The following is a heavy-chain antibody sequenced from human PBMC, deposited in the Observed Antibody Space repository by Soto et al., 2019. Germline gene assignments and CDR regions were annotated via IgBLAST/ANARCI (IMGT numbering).Heavy chain of an antibody. J-gene: IGHJ4*02. CDR3: AREGGGSYYFDY. D-gene: IGHD1-26*01. Sequence: QVQLVESGGGVVQPGRSLRLSCAASGFTFSSYGMHWVRQAPGKGLEWVAVIWYDGSNKYYADSVKGRFTISRDNSKNTLYLQMNSLRAEDTGVYYCAREGGGSYYFDYWGQGTLVTVSS. V-gene: IGHV3-33*01. CDR2: IWYDGSNK. CDR1: GFTFSSYG.